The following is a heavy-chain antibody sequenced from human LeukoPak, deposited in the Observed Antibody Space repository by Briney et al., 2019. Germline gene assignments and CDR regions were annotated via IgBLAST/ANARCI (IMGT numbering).Heavy chain of an antibody. J-gene: IGHJ4*02. CDR3: ARERRGYSGSLLFDY. V-gene: IGHV3-7*01. CDR1: GFGFSTYW. CDR2: IKQDGSEK. D-gene: IGHD1-26*01. Sequence: SGGSLRLSCAASGFGFSTYWMTWVRQAPGKGLEWVANIKQDGSEKHYVDSVKGRFTISRDNAKNSLYLQMNSLRVEDTAVYYCARERRGYSGSLLFDYWGQGTLVTVSS.